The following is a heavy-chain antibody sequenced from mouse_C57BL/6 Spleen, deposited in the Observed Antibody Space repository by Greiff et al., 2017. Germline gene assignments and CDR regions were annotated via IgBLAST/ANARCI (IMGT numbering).Heavy chain of an antibody. Sequence: EVQVVESGGGLVKPGGSLKLSCAASGFTFSDYGMHWVRQAPEKGLEWVAYISSGSSTIYYADTVKGRFTISRDNAKNTLFLQMTSLRSEDTAMYYCARRRGNYEGAMDYWGQGTSVTVSS. J-gene: IGHJ4*01. CDR3: ARRRGNYEGAMDY. CDR2: ISSGSSTI. CDR1: GFTFSDYG. D-gene: IGHD2-1*01. V-gene: IGHV5-17*01.